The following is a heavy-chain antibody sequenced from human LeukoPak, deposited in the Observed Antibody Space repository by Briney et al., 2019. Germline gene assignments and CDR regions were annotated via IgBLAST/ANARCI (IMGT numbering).Heavy chain of an antibody. CDR2: IRYDVSKK. V-gene: IGHV3-30*02. CDR3: AKDGVGIVVVPAAIQYYYYYMDV. J-gene: IGHJ6*03. Sequence: GGSLRLSCAASAVTFGSNVMHWVREGPGQGLGWGAFIRYDVSKKSYADSAKSRFSISRDNFKNTLCLQMNSLRAEDTAVYYCAKDGVGIVVVPAAIQYYYYYMDVWGKGTTVSVSS. D-gene: IGHD2-2*02. CDR1: AVTFGSNV.